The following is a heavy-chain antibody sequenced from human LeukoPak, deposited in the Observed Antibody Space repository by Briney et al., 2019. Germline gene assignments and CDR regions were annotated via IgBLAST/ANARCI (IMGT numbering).Heavy chain of an antibody. J-gene: IGHJ6*02. CDR2: ISSSGSTI. CDR3: ARDSGALDPYYYYGMDV. V-gene: IGHV3-48*03. CDR1: GFTFSSYE. Sequence: QPGGSLRLSCAASGFTFSSYEMNWVRQAPGKGREGVSYISSSGSTIYYADSVKGRFTISRDNAKNSLYLQMNSLRAEDTAVYYCARDSGALDPYYYYGMDVWGQGTTVTVSS. D-gene: IGHD1-26*01.